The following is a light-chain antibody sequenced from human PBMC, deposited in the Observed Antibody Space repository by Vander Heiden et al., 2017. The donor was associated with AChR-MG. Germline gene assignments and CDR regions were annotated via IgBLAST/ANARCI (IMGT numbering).Light chain of an antibody. CDR3: QVWDSVSDPVV. J-gene: IGLJ2*01. CDR2: DDS. CDR1: NIGSKS. Sequence: SYVLTQPPSVSVAPGRTATITCGGNNIGSKSVHWYQQKLGQAPVLVVYDDSDRPSGIPERISGSNSGNTATLTISRVEAGDEGDYYCQVWDSVSDPVVFVGGTKLTVL. V-gene: IGLV3-21*02.